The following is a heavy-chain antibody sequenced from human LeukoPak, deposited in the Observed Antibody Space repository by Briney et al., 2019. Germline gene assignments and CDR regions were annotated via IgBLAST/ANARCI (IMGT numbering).Heavy chain of an antibody. CDR1: GGSISSHY. V-gene: IGHV4-59*11. J-gene: IGHJ5*02. Sequence: SETLSLTCTVSGGSISSHYWSWIRQPPGKGLEWIGYIYYSGSTNYNPSLKSRVTISVDTSKNQFSLKLSSVTAADTAVYYCAGDHTDNPKDSGSYHPSWFDPWGQGTLVTVSS. CDR2: IYYSGST. CDR3: AGDHTDNPKDSGSYHPSWFDP. D-gene: IGHD1-26*01.